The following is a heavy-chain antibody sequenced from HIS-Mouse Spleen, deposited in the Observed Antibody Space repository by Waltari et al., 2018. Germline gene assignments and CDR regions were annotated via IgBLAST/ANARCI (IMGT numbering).Heavy chain of an antibody. V-gene: IGHV4-34*01. CDR1: AGSSSGYY. CDR3: ARGPEYSSHFDY. Sequence: QVQLQQWGAGLLKPSETLSLTCAVHAGSSSGYYCRWCRQPPGKGLEWIGEINHSGSTNYNPSLKSRVTISVDTSKNQFSLKLSSVTAADTAVYYCARGPEYSSHFDYWGQGTLVTVSS. CDR2: INHSGST. J-gene: IGHJ4*02. D-gene: IGHD6-6*01.